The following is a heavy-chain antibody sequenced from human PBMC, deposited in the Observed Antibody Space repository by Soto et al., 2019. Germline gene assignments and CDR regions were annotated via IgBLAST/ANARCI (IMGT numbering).Heavy chain of an antibody. Sequence: LSLTCAVSGGSFTSNNWWTWVRQPPGQGLEWIGEIYRTGSTNYNPSLKSRVTISLDKSENQFSLKVTSLTAADTAVYYCASRDPGTSVDYWGQGTLVTVS. V-gene: IGHV4-4*02. J-gene: IGHJ4*02. CDR1: GGSFTSNNW. CDR2: IYRTGST. D-gene: IGHD1-7*01. CDR3: ASRDPGTSVDY.